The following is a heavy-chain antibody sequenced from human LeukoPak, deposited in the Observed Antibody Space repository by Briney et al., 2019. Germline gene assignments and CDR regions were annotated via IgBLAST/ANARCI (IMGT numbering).Heavy chain of an antibody. V-gene: IGHV3-7*01. D-gene: IGHD2-2*01. J-gene: IGHJ4*02. Sequence: GGSLRLSCAASGFTFSSYWMSWVRQAPGKGLEWVANIKQDGIERYYVDSVKGRFTISRDNAKNSLYLQMNSQRAEDTAVYYCARRRCTSTSCFADYWGQGTLVTVSS. CDR3: ARRRCTSTSCFADY. CDR2: IKQDGIER. CDR1: GFTFSSYW.